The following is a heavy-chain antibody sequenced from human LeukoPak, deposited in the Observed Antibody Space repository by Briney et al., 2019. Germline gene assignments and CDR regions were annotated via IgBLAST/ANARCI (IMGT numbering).Heavy chain of an antibody. D-gene: IGHD3-3*01. V-gene: IGHV3-23*01. J-gene: IGHJ4*02. CDR2: ISGSGGST. CDR3: AKDGVWSGYFRG. CDR1: GFTFSSYG. Sequence: GGSLRLSCAASGFTFSSYGMSWVRQAPGKGLEWVSAISGSGGSTYYADSVKGRFTISRDNSKNTLYLQMNSLRAEDTAVYYCAKDGVWSGYFRGWGQGTLVTVSS.